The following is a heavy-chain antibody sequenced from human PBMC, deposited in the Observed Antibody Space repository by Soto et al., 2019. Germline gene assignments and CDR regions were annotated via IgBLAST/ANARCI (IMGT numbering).Heavy chain of an antibody. J-gene: IGHJ4*01. CDR3: TTDSYINMPIVRFDY. CDR2: ISYDGSNK. CDR1: GFTFSSYG. V-gene: IGHV3-30*03. Sequence: GGSLRLSCAASGFTFSSYGMHWVRQAPGKGLEWVAVISYDGSNKYYADSVKGRFTISRDNSKNTLYLQMNSLRAEDTAVYYCTTDSYINMPIVRFDYWGHGTLVTVSS. D-gene: IGHD2-2*01.